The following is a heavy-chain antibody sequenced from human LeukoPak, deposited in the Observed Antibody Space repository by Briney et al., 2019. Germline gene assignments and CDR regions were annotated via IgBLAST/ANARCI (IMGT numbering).Heavy chain of an antibody. V-gene: IGHV3-7*01. D-gene: IGHD2/OR15-2a*01. J-gene: IGHJ6*03. CDR1: GFTFSSYW. CDR3: ARDVRGSVSSYFYYYMDV. CDR2: IKQDGSEK. Sequence: GGSLRLSCAASGFTFSSYWLSWVRQAPGKGLEWVANIKQDGSEKYSVDSVKGRFTISRDNAKNSLYLQMNSLRTEDTAVYYCARDVRGSVSSYFYYYMDVWGKGTTVTVSS.